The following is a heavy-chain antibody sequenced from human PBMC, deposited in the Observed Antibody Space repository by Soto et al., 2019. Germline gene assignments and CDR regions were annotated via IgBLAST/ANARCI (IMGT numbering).Heavy chain of an antibody. CDR1: GGSISSGGYY. Sequence: PSETLSLTCTVSGGSISSGGYYWSWIRQHPGKGLEWIGYIYYSGSTYYNPSLKSRVTISVDTSKNQFSLKLSSVTAADTAVYYCARGRSDYDFWSGPSDPWGQGTLVTVSS. D-gene: IGHD3-3*01. V-gene: IGHV4-31*03. J-gene: IGHJ5*02. CDR2: IYYSGST. CDR3: ARGRSDYDFWSGPSDP.